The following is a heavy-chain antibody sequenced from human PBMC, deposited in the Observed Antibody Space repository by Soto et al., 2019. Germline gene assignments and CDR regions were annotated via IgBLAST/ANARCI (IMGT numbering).Heavy chain of an antibody. Sequence: QVQLVQSGAEVKKPGASVKVSCKASGYTFTSHSIIWVRRAPGEGLEWVGWISAYNGYTNSAENFQGRVTMTTDASKNTAYMELLSLRSDDTAVYYCARVGYYYGSGSHVFDPWGQGTLVTVSS. CDR3: ARVGYYYGSGSHVFDP. CDR2: ISAYNGYT. D-gene: IGHD3-10*01. J-gene: IGHJ5*02. CDR1: GYTFTSHS. V-gene: IGHV1-18*04.